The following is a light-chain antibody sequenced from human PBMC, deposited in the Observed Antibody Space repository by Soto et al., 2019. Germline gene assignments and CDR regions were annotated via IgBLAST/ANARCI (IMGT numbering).Light chain of an antibody. Sequence: EIVLTQSPATLSVSPGERATLSCRASQSISRNLTWYQQKPGQAPRLLVYRASTRATGIPARFSGSGSGTEFTLTISSLQPDDCALYFCQQYNNWPQTFGRGTKVEVK. J-gene: IGKJ1*01. CDR1: QSISRN. CDR2: RAS. V-gene: IGKV3-15*01. CDR3: QQYNNWPQT.